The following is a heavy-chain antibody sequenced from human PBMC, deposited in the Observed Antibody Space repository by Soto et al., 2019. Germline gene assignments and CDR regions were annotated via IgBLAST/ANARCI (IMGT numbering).Heavy chain of an antibody. V-gene: IGHV3-30*18. D-gene: IGHD6-19*01. CDR3: AKDAGSSGWSIYFDY. CDR1: GFTFSSYG. CDR2: ISYDGSNK. J-gene: IGHJ4*02. Sequence: QVQLVESGGGVVQPGRSLRLSCAASGFTFSSYGMHWVRQAPGKGLEWVAVISYDGSNKYYADSVKGRFTISRDNSKNTLYLQMNSLRAEDTAVYYCAKDAGSSGWSIYFDYWGQGTLVTVSS.